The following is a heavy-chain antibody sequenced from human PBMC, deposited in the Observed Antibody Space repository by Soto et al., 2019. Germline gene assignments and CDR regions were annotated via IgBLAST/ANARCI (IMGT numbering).Heavy chain of an antibody. CDR2: FDPEDGET. J-gene: IGHJ3*02. CDR1: GYTLTELS. CDR3: GTXXIRFXAWGPYAFDI. D-gene: IGHD3-3*01. V-gene: IGHV1-24*01. Sequence: ASVKVSCKVSGYTLTELSMHWVRQAPGKGLEWMGGFDPEDGETIYAQKFQGRVTMTEDTSTDTAYMELSSLRSEDTAVYYCGTXXIRFXAWGPYAFDICGQATMVTVSX.